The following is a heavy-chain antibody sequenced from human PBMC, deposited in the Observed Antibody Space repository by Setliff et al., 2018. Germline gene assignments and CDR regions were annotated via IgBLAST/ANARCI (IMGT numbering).Heavy chain of an antibody. V-gene: IGHV4-31*03. CDR3: ARAKDGYDFDYFDC. D-gene: IGHD5-12*01. CDR1: DGSIRSGDY. Sequence: PSETLSLTCTVSDGSIRSGDYWGWIRQHPGKGLEWIGYIHHTGTTFYNPSLRSRVTISVGTSKNQFSLKLTSLTAADTAVYYCARAKDGYDFDYFDCWGQGTPVTVSS. CDR2: IHHTGTT. J-gene: IGHJ4*02.